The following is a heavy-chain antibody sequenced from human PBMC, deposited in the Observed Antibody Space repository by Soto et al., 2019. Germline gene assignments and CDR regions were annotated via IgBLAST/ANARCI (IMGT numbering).Heavy chain of an antibody. CDR3: AIPLIGDNSGYRFDY. CDR2: IFPGDSDT. J-gene: IGHJ4*02. D-gene: IGHD3-22*01. V-gene: IGHV5-51*01. Sequence: GESLKISCRGSGYMFTTYWIGWVRQMPGKGPEWMGIIFPGDSDTRYGPSFEGQVTMSVDKSTSTAYVQWSSLQASDSAIYYCAIPLIGDNSGYRFDYWGQGTLVTVSS. CDR1: GYMFTTYW.